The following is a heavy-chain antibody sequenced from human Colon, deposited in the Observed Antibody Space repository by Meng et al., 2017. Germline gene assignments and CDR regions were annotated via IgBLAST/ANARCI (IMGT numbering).Heavy chain of an antibody. CDR2: INADSGGT. D-gene: IGHD6-19*01. CDR1: GYSLSGYY. Sequence: GAEVKNPGDYMNVSCKASGYSLSGYYMQWVRQVPGQGLEWMGRINADSGGTNYAEKFQGRVTLTRDTSINTAYMEVTSLRSDDTAVYYCAKIHLGDSGLDYWGQGTLVTVSS. J-gene: IGHJ4*02. V-gene: IGHV1-2*06. CDR3: AKIHLGDSGLDY.